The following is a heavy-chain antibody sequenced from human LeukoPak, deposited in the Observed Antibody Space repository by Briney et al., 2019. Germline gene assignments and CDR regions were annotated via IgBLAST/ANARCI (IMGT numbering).Heavy chain of an antibody. Sequence: GGSLRLSCAASEFMFSAYAMTRVRQAPGKGLEGVSVISGSGGSTYYADSVKGRFTISRDNSKNTLYLRMNSLRAEDTAVYYCAKDMGRIMITFGGPDYWGQGTLVTVSS. D-gene: IGHD3-16*01. CDR3: AKDMGRIMITFGGPDY. CDR1: EFMFSAYA. CDR2: ISGSGGST. J-gene: IGHJ4*02. V-gene: IGHV3-23*01.